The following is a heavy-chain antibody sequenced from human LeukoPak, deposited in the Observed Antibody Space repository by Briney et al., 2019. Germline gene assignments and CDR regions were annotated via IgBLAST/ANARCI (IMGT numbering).Heavy chain of an antibody. V-gene: IGHV1-69*13. J-gene: IGHJ4*02. CDR1: GGTFSSYA. CDR3: ARGQDVLMLYAHFDY. Sequence: GASVKVSCKASGGTFSSYAISWVRQAPGQGLEWMGGIIPIFGTANYAQKFQGRVTITADESTSTAYMELSSLRSEDTAVYYCARGQDVLMLYAHFDYWGQGTLVTVSS. CDR2: IIPIFGTA. D-gene: IGHD2-8*01.